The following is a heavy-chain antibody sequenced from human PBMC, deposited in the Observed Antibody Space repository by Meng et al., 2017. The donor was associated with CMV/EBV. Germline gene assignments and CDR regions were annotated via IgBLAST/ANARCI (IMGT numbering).Heavy chain of an antibody. Sequence: GESLKISCAASGFTFSSCAMHWVRQAPGKGLEWVAVISYDGSNKYYADSVKGRFTISRDISKNTLYLQMNSLRAEDTAVYYCAGQPVSGSYYLGIDYWGQGTLVTVSS. CDR2: ISYDGSNK. D-gene: IGHD1-26*01. J-gene: IGHJ4*02. CDR1: GFTFSSCA. CDR3: AGQPVSGSYYLGIDY. V-gene: IGHV3-30-3*01.